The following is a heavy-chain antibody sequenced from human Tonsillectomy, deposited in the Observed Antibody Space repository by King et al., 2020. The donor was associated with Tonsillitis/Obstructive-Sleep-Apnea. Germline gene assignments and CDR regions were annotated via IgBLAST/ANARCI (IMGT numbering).Heavy chain of an antibody. D-gene: IGHD6-13*01. CDR3: ATLGVAAADYYYMDV. Sequence: VQLVESGAEVKKPGESLKISCKDSGYSFTSYWIGWVRQMPGKGLEWMGIIYPGDSDTRYSPSFQGQVTISADKSISTAYLQWSSLKASDTAMYYCATLGVAAADYYYMDVWGEGTTVTVSS. CDR2: IYPGDSDT. V-gene: IGHV5-51*01. J-gene: IGHJ6*03. CDR1: GYSFTSYW.